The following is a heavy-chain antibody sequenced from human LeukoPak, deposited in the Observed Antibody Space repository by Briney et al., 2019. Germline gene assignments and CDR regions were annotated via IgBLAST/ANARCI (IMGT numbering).Heavy chain of an antibody. Sequence: NPSGTLSLPCAVSGGSISSSNWWSWVRQPPGKGLEWIGEIYHSGSTNYNPSLKSRVTISVDKSKNQFSLKRSSVTAADTAVYYCARDGRVSMVRGGNDYWGQGTLVTVSS. V-gene: IGHV4-4*02. D-gene: IGHD3-10*01. CDR1: GGSISSSNW. CDR3: ARDGRVSMVRGGNDY. CDR2: IYHSGST. J-gene: IGHJ4*02.